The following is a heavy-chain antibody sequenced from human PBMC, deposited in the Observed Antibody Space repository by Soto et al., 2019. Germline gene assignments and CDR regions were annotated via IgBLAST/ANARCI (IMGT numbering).Heavy chain of an antibody. CDR2: IIPGGGKT. J-gene: IGHJ4*02. V-gene: IGHV1-46*03. CDR3: TKEDPNTFILDS. CDR1: GHTFTNYY. Sequence: GASVKVSCKASGHTFTNYYVHWVRQAPGQGLEWMGIIIPGGGKTKYAQTFQGRVTMTRDTSTSTVYMELSSLTSEDTAVYYCTKEDPNTFILDSSGQGSLVIVSS.